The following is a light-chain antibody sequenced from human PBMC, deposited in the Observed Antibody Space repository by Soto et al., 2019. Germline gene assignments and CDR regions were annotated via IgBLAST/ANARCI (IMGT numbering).Light chain of an antibody. CDR3: QQYGGSTPYT. CDR1: QSVSSIY. J-gene: IGKJ2*01. V-gene: IGKV3-20*01. CDR2: RAS. Sequence: EIVLTQSPGTLSLSPGERATLSCRASQSVSSIYLAWYQQKPGQAPRLRIYRASSRATGIPDRFSGSVSGTDFTLTISRLEPEDFAVYDCQQYGGSTPYTFGQGTKLEIK.